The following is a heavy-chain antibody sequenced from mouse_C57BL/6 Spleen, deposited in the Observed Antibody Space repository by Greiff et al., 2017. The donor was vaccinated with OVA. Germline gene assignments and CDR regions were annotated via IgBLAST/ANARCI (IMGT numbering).Heavy chain of an antibody. D-gene: IGHD1-1*01. V-gene: IGHV1-82*01. Sequence: QVQLKQSGPELVKPGASVKISCKASGYAFSSSWMNWVKQRPGKGLEWIGRIYPGDGDTNYNGKFKGKATLTADKSSSTAYMQLSSLTSEDSAVYFCAREGYYYGSSGYFDVWGTGTTVTVSS. J-gene: IGHJ1*03. CDR1: GYAFSSSW. CDR3: AREGYYYGSSGYFDV. CDR2: IYPGDGDT.